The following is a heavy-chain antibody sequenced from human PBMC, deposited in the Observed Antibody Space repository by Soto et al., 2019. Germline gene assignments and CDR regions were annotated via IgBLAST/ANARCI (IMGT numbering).Heavy chain of an antibody. CDR2: ISGSGGST. Sequence: TGGSLRLSCAASGFTFSSYAMSWVRQAPGKGLEWVSAISGSGGSTYYADSVKGRFTISRDNSKNTLYLQMNSLRAEDTAVYYCAKTSSFYDFWSGYSELKYYFDYWGQGTLVTVSS. V-gene: IGHV3-23*01. CDR3: AKTSSFYDFWSGYSELKYYFDY. J-gene: IGHJ4*02. D-gene: IGHD3-3*01. CDR1: GFTFSSYA.